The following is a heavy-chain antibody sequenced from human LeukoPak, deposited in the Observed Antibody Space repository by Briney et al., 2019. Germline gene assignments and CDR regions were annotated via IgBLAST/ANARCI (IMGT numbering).Heavy chain of an antibody. J-gene: IGHJ4*02. CDR2: IYPGDSDT. D-gene: IGHD6-13*01. CDR1: GYSFTSYW. CDR3: ARPGRIAAAGTYDY. V-gene: IGHV5-51*01. Sequence: GQSRTISCTGSGYSFTSYWIGWVRQMPGKGLEWMGIIYPGDSDTRDSPSFQGQVTISAAKSISTAYLQWSSLKASDTAMYYCARPGRIAAAGTYDYWGQGNLVTVSS.